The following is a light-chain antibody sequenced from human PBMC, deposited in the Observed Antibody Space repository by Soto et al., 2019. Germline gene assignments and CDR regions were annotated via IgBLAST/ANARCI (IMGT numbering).Light chain of an antibody. CDR3: QAWDSSTVV. CDR1: KLGDKY. J-gene: IGLJ2*01. Sequence: SYELTQPISVSGSPGQTASITCSGEKLGDKYACWYQQKPGQSPVLVIYQNSNRPSGIPERFSGSNSGNTATLTISGTQALDEADYYCQAWDSSTVVFGGGPKLTVL. V-gene: IGLV3-1*01. CDR2: QNS.